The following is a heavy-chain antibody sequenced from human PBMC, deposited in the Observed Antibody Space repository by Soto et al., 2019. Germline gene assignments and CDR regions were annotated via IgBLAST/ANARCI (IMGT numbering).Heavy chain of an antibody. CDR1: GFTFSSYA. V-gene: IGHV3-23*01. CDR2: ISGSGGST. J-gene: IGHJ1*01. CDR3: AKWGVAEQTAEYFQH. Sequence: GGSLRLSCAASGFTFSSYAMSWVRQAPGKGLEWVSAISGSGGSTYYADSVKGRFTISRDNSKNTLYLQMNSLRAEDTAVYYCAKWGVAEQTAEYFQHWGQCTLVTVSS. D-gene: IGHD6-19*01.